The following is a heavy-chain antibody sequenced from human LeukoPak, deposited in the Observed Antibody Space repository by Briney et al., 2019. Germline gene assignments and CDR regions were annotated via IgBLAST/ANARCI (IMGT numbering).Heavy chain of an antibody. CDR3: AKLPRPYDSSGYKSVFDI. Sequence: GGSLRLSCAASGFTFSSHAMSWVRQAPGKGLEWVSAISGSGGSTYYADSVKGRFTISRDNSKNTLYLQMNSLRAEDTAVYYCAKLPRPYDSSGYKSVFDIWGQGTMVTVSS. CDR2: ISGSGGST. CDR1: GFTFSSHA. V-gene: IGHV3-23*01. J-gene: IGHJ3*02. D-gene: IGHD3-22*01.